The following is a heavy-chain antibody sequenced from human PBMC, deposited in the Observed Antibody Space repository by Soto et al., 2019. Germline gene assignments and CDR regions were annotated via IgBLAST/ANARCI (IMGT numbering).Heavy chain of an antibody. Sequence: QLQLQESGSGLVKPSQTLSLTCAVSGGSISSGGYSWSWIRQPPGKGLEWIGYIYHSGSTYYNPYLKSRVTIAVDRSKNQFSLKLSAVAAADTAVYFWARKAGSGYYDYWGQGTLVTVSS. CDR1: GGSISSGGYS. CDR2: IYHSGST. D-gene: IGHD3-22*01. CDR3: ARKAGSGYYDY. J-gene: IGHJ4*02. V-gene: IGHV4-30-2*01.